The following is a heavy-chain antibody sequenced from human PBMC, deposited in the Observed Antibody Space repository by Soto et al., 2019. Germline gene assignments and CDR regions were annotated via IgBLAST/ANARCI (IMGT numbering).Heavy chain of an antibody. V-gene: IGHV1-69*01. D-gene: IGHD1-26*01. Sequence: QVQLVQSGAEVTKPGSSVKVSCKASGGTFSSYAISWVRQAPGQGLEWMGGIIPIFGTANYAQKFQGRVTNTADESTSTAYMELSSLRSEDTAVYYCAREGGSYITVWYFDLWGRGTLVTVSS. CDR1: GGTFSSYA. CDR2: IIPIFGTA. J-gene: IGHJ2*01. CDR3: AREGGSYITVWYFDL.